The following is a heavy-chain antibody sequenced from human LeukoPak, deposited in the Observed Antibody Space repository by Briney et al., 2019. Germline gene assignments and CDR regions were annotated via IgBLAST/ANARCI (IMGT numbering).Heavy chain of an antibody. V-gene: IGHV3-48*04. D-gene: IGHD6-19*01. CDR1: GFIFSSYS. CDR3: ARGGFGGGWYADLDY. J-gene: IGHJ4*02. CDR2: ISSSSSTI. Sequence: LPEGSLRLSCAAPGFIFSSYSMNWVRQAPWKGLEWVSYISSSSSTIYYADSVKGRFTISRDNAKNSLYLQMNSLRAEDTAVYYCARGGFGGGWYADLDYWGQGTLVTVSS.